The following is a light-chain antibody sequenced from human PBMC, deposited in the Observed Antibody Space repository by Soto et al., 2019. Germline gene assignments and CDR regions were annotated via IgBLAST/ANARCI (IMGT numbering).Light chain of an antibody. CDR3: NSYTSSSTPYV. V-gene: IGLV2-14*01. J-gene: IGLJ1*01. CDR2: DVS. CDR1: SSDVGGYNY. Sequence: QSALTQPASVSGSPGQSITISCTGTSSDVGGYNYVSRYQQHPGKAPKLMIYDVSNRPSGVSNRFSGSKSGNTASLTISGLQAEDEADYYCNSYTSSSTPYVFGTGTKVTVL.